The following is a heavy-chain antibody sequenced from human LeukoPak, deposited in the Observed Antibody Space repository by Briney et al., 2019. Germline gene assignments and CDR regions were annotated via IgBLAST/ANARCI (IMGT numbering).Heavy chain of an antibody. Sequence: SETLSLTCAVYGGSFSGYYWSWIRQPPGKGLEWIGEINHSGSTNYNPSLKSRVTISVDTSKNQFSPKLSSVTAADTAVYYRASPPPYCSGGSCDGFDIWGQGTMVTVSS. CDR1: GGSFSGYY. CDR3: ASPPPYCSGGSCDGFDI. D-gene: IGHD2-15*01. J-gene: IGHJ3*02. V-gene: IGHV4-34*01. CDR2: INHSGST.